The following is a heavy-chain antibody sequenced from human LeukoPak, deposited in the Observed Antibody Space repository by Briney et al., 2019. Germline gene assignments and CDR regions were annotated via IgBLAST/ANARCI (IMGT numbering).Heavy chain of an antibody. J-gene: IGHJ5*02. CDR2: IPNDGSNK. D-gene: IGHD1-26*01. Sequence: PGGSLRLSCAASGFTFSDYGMHWVRLAPGKGLEWVAVIPNDGSNKYSADSVKGRFTISRDNSKSTLYLQMNGLRTEDTAVYYCAKSSGVTHQRGWFDPWGQGTLVTVSS. CDR1: GFTFSDYG. V-gene: IGHV3-30*18. CDR3: AKSSGVTHQRGWFDP.